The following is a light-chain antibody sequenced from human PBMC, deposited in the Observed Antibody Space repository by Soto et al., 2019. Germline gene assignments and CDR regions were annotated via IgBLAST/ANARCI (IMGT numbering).Light chain of an antibody. V-gene: IGKV3-20*01. Sequence: EIGMTQSPATLSLSRGERSTLWCRASQSVSSNLAWYQQKPGQAPRLLIYGASSRATGIPDRFSGSGSGTDFTLTISRLEPEDFAVYYCQQYGSSPRTFGQGTKVDIK. J-gene: IGKJ1*01. CDR3: QQYGSSPRT. CDR2: GAS. CDR1: QSVSSN.